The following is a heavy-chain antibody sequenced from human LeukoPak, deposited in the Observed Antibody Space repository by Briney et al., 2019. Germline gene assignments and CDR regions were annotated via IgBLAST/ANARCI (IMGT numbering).Heavy chain of an antibody. Sequence: KPSETLSLTCTVSGGSISSYYWSWIRQPPGKGLEWIGYIYYSGSTNYNPSLKSRVTISVDTSKNQFSLKLSSVTAADTAVYYCARLDYDILSDYKDAFDIWGQGTMVTVSS. CDR1: GGSISSYY. CDR3: ARLDYDILSDYKDAFDI. V-gene: IGHV4-59*08. CDR2: IYYSGST. J-gene: IGHJ3*02. D-gene: IGHD3-9*01.